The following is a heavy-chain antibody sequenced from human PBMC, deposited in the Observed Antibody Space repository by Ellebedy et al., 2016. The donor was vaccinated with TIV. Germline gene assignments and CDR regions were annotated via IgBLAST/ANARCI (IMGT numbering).Heavy chain of an antibody. V-gene: IGHV3-23*01. CDR2: ISGSGGST. Sequence: GGSLRLSCAASGFTFSSYAMSWVRQAPGKGLEWVSGISGSGGSTHYADSVKGRFTISRDNSKNTLYLQMNSLRAEDTAVYYCAKSPLVVVAATCLDYWGQGTLVTVST. J-gene: IGHJ4*02. CDR3: AKSPLVVVAATCLDY. D-gene: IGHD2-15*01. CDR1: GFTFSSYA.